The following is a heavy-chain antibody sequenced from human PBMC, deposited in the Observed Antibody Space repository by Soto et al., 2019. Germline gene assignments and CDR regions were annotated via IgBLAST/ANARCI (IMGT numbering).Heavy chain of an antibody. V-gene: IGHV1-69*08. CDR2: IIPILGIA. D-gene: IGHD2-15*01. CDR3: ARDPGYCSGGSCYSDY. CDR1: GGTFSSYT. Sequence: VQLVQSGAEVKKPGSSVKVSCKASGGTFSSYTISWVRQAPGQGLEWMGRIIPILGIANYAQKFQGRVTITADKSTSTAYMELSSLRSEDTAVYYCARDPGYCSGGSCYSDYWGQGTLVTVSS. J-gene: IGHJ4*02.